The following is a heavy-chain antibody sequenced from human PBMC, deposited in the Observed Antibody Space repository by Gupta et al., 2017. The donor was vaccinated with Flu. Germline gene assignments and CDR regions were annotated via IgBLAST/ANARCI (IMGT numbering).Heavy chain of an antibody. CDR3: ARDRWYYYDSSGYYPGDAFDI. CDR2: SSSSSSYI. D-gene: IGHD3-22*01. CDR1: GFTFSRSS. Sequence: EVQLVESGGGLVTPGGSLRLSCAASGFTFSRSSIHWVRQAPGKGLEWVSSSSSSSSYIYYADSVKGRFTISRDNAKNSLYLQMNSLRAEDTAVYDCARDRWYYYDSSGYYPGDAFDIWGQGTMVTVAS. J-gene: IGHJ3*02. V-gene: IGHV3-21*01.